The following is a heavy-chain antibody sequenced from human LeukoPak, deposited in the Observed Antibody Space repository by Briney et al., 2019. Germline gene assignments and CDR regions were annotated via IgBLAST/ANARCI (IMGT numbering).Heavy chain of an antibody. CDR2: IYHSGST. CDR1: GGSISSYY. J-gene: IGHJ4*02. D-gene: IGHD3-22*01. V-gene: IGHV4-59*12. Sequence: SETLSLTCTVSGGSISSYYWSWIRQPPGKGLEWIGYIYHSGSTYYNPSLKSRVTISVDRSKNQFSLKLSSVTAADTAVYYCARAVVYYDSSGYYFDYWGQGTLVTVYS. CDR3: ARAVVYYDSSGYYFDY.